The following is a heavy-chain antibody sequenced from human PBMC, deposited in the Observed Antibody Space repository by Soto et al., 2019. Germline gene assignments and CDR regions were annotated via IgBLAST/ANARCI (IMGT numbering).Heavy chain of an antibody. CDR3: ARDCAFVFDY. V-gene: IGHV1-18*01. Sequence: QVQLVQSGAEVKEPGATVKVSCKASGYSFSKYGISWVRQAPGQGLEWLGWINVKDGHINYGRNFQGRLILTTDTSTTTAYMELRTLRFDDTAVYYCARDCAFVFDYWGQGTWVTVSS. J-gene: IGHJ4*02. CDR2: INVKDGHI. CDR1: GYSFSKYG.